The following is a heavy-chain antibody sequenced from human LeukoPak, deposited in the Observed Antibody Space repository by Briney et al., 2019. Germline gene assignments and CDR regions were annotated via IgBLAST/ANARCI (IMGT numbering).Heavy chain of an antibody. J-gene: IGHJ4*02. CDR3: ARAPGSGSYYFTR. Sequence: ASVKVSCKASGGTFSSYAISWVRQAPGQGLEWMGRIIPILGIANYAQKFQGRVTITADKSTSTAYTKLSSLRSEDTAVYYCARAPGSGSYYFTRWGQETLVTVSS. CDR2: IIPILGIA. V-gene: IGHV1-69*04. CDR1: GGTFSSYA. D-gene: IGHD3-10*01.